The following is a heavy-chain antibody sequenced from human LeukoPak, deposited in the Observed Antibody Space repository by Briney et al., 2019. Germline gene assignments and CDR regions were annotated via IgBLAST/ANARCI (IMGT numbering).Heavy chain of an antibody. V-gene: IGHV3-30*03. CDR2: ISYDGSKR. D-gene: IGHD5-18*01. Sequence: PGRSLRLSCVVSGFTFSSYGMHWVRQAPGKGLEWVAIISYDGSKRYYADSVKGRFTISRDNSKNTLYLQMNSLTAEDTAVYYCASSGYSFGYDFDYWGQGTLATVSS. J-gene: IGHJ4*02. CDR3: ASSGYSFGYDFDY. CDR1: GFTFSSYG.